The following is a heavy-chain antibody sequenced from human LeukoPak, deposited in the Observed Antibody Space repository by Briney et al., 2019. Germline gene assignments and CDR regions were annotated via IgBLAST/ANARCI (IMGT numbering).Heavy chain of an antibody. Sequence: ASVKVSCKASGYTFTDYFMHWVRQAPGQGLEWMGWINPNSGGTNYGQKFQGRVTMTRGTSISTAYMELSRLRSDDTAVYYCARDRNRIAARPYYFDYWGQGTLVTVSS. D-gene: IGHD6-6*01. CDR3: ARDRNRIAARPYYFDY. CDR1: GYTFTDYF. CDR2: INPNSGGT. J-gene: IGHJ4*02. V-gene: IGHV1-2*02.